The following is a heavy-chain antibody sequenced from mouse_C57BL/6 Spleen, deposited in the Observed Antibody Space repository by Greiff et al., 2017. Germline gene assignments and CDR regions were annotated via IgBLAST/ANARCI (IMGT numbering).Heavy chain of an antibody. CDR1: GYTFTSYT. Sequence: QESGAELARPGASVKMSCKASGYTFTSYTMHWVKQRPGQGLEWIGYINPSSGYTKYNQKFKDKATLTADKSSSTAYMQLSSLTSEDSAVYYCARDPTTVVATYYAMDYWGQGTSVTVSS. D-gene: IGHD1-1*01. CDR3: ARDPTTVVATYYAMDY. CDR2: INPSSGYT. J-gene: IGHJ4*01. V-gene: IGHV1-4*01.